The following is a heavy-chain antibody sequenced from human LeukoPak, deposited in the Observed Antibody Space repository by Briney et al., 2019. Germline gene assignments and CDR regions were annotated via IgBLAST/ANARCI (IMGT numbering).Heavy chain of an antibody. CDR2: ISYDGSNK. CDR1: GFTFSSYG. CDR3: AKDLSIFGVVMGSAFDI. Sequence: PGRSLRLSCAASGFTFSSYGVHWVRQAPGKGLEWVAVISYDGSNKYYADSVKGRFTISRDNSKNTLYLQMNSLRAEDTAVYYCAKDLSIFGVVMGSAFDIWGQGTMVTVSS. D-gene: IGHD3-3*01. J-gene: IGHJ3*02. V-gene: IGHV3-30*18.